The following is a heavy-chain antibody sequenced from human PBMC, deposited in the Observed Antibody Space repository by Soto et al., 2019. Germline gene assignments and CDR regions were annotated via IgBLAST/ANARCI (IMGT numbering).Heavy chain of an antibody. CDR3: ARGRFPSLTSDY. CDR2: IYYSGST. J-gene: IGHJ4*02. CDR1: GGSISSYY. V-gene: IGHV4-59*01. Sequence: NPSETLSLTCTVSGGSISSYYWSWIRQPPGKGLEWIGYIYYSGSTNYNPSLKSRVTISVDTSKNQFSLKLSSVTAADTAVYYCARGRFPSLTSDYWCQGPLVTVAS.